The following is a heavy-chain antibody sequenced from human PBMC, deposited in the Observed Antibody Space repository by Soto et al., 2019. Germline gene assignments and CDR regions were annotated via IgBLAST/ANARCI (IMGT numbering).Heavy chain of an antibody. D-gene: IGHD1-1*01. Sequence: ESLTISRKASGYRFTSSWIGWVGQMPGKGLEWMGIIYPGDSDTRYRPSFQGQVTISADKSSSTAYLQWNSLQASDTAMYYCARLPGIVAPGTVFLDNWGQGTMVTVSS. CDR2: IYPGDSDT. J-gene: IGHJ4*02. CDR1: GYRFTSSW. V-gene: IGHV5-51*01. CDR3: ARLPGIVAPGTVFLDN.